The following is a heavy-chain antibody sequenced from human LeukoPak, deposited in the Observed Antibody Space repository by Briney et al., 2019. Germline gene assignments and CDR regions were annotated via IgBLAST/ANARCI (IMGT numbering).Heavy chain of an antibody. CDR3: ARVGLGREVCWFDP. CDR2: IHYSGRT. V-gene: IGHV4-59*01. J-gene: IGHJ5*02. CDR1: GGSLCNSY. Sequence: SETLSLTCSVSGGSLCNSYWSWMRQPPGKGLEWIGNIHYSGRTGYSPSFNSRVTISIDMANNQFSLKLSYATAADTAVYYCARVGLGREVCWFDPWGQRALVTVSS. D-gene: IGHD1-14*01.